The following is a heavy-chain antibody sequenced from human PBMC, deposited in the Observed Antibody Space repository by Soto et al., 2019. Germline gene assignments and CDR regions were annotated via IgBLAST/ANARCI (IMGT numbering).Heavy chain of an antibody. J-gene: IGHJ4*02. V-gene: IGHV1-18*01. D-gene: IGHD3-16*01. Sequence: QVQLVQSGAEVKKPGASVKVSCKASGYTFTSYGISWVRQAPGQGLEWMGWINPYNGNTQYADQFSGTVTVTADTSSTTSFMEVTSLTSDDAAVFYCARVGVGLEAPRVWPHWGQGTVVTVSS. CDR2: INPYNGNT. CDR1: GYTFTSYG. CDR3: ARVGVGLEAPRVWPH.